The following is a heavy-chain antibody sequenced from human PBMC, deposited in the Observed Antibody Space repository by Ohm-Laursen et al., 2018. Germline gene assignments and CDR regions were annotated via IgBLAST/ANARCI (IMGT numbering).Heavy chain of an antibody. CDR2: IKSKAAGETR. V-gene: IGHV3-15*01. D-gene: IGHD6-6*01. CDR3: TTGIAARPVGY. Sequence: SLRLSCTAPGFTVSDACMSWGRQAPGKGLEYVGSIKSKAAGETREYAEPVKGRFTILRDDSKNTLYLQMNSLKTEDTAVYYCTTGIAARPVGYWGQGTLVTVSA. J-gene: IGHJ4*02. CDR1: GFTVSDAC.